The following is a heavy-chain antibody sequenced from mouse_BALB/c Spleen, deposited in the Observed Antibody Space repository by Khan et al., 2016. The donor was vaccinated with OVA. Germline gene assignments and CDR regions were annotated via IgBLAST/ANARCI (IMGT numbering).Heavy chain of an antibody. Sequence: VQLQQSGPELVKPGASVKISCKASGYSFTGYFMNWVMQSHGKRLEWIGRINPHIGETFYNQKFKDKATLTVDESSSTAHMELRSLASEDSAVYYCARKNGSDFDYWDQGTTLTVSS. CDR3: ARKNGSDFDY. J-gene: IGHJ2*01. V-gene: IGHV1-20*02. CDR1: GYSFTGYF. CDR2: INPHIGET. D-gene: IGHD1-1*01.